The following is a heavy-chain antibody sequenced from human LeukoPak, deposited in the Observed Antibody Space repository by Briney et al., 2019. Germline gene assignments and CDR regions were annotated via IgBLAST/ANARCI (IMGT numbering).Heavy chain of an antibody. J-gene: IGHJ4*02. CDR2: ISYDGSNK. CDR3: ARDGGHTVRTEYYFDN. CDR1: GFTFSSYA. V-gene: IGHV3-30*09. Sequence: GGSLRLSCAASGFTFSSYAMHWVRQAPGKGLEWVAVISYDGSNKYYADSVKGRFAISRDKFKNTLYLQMNSLRAEDTAVYYCARDGGHTVRTEYYFDNWGQGTLVTVSS. D-gene: IGHD4-17*01.